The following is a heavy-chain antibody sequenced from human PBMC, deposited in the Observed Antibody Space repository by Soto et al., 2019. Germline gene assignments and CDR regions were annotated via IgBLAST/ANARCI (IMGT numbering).Heavy chain of an antibody. CDR2: ISSSSSTI. CDR3: TRSAYMDV. CDR1: GFTFSSYS. D-gene: IGHD2-2*01. Sequence: SLRLSCAASGFTFSSYSMNWVRQAPGKGLEWVSYISSSSSTIYYADSVKGRFTISGDNAKSSLYLQMNSLRAEDTAVYYATRSAYMDVWGKGTTVTVSS. V-gene: IGHV3-48*01. J-gene: IGHJ6*03.